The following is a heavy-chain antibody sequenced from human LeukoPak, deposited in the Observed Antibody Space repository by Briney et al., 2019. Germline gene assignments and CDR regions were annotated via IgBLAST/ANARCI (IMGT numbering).Heavy chain of an antibody. Sequence: GGSLRLSCAASGFTFSSYEMNWVRQAPGKGLEWVSYISSSGSTIYYADSVKGRFTISRDNAKNSLYLQMNSLRAEDTAVYYCARVPDYYYGMDVWGKVTTVTVSS. CDR3: ARVPDYYYGMDV. J-gene: IGHJ6*04. CDR2: ISSSGSTI. CDR1: GFTFSSYE. V-gene: IGHV3-48*03.